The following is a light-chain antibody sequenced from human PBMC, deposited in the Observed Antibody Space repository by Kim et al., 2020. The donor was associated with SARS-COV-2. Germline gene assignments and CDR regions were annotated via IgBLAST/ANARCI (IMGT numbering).Light chain of an antibody. J-gene: IGLJ2*01. CDR1: SLRSYY. CDR2: GKN. Sequence: SSELPQDPAVSVALGQTVRITCQGDSLRSYYASWYQQKPGQAPVLVIYGKNNRPSGIPDRFSGSSSGNTASLTITGAQAEDEADYYCNSRDSSGNHPVFGGGTQLTVL. CDR3: NSRDSSGNHPV. V-gene: IGLV3-19*01.